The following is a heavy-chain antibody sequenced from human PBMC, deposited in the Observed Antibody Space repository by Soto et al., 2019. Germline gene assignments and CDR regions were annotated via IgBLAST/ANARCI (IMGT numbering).Heavy chain of an antibody. CDR1: GFTFSSYG. J-gene: IGHJ5*02. CDR2: ISYDGSNK. Sequence: QVQLVESGGGVVQPGRSLRLSCAASGFTFSSYGMHWVRQAPGKGLEWVAVISYDGSNKYYADSVKGRFTISRDNSKNTLYLQMNSLRAEDTAVYYCAKSLLTVGATKGWFDPWGQGTLVTVSS. CDR3: AKSLLTVGATKGWFDP. D-gene: IGHD1-26*01. V-gene: IGHV3-30*18.